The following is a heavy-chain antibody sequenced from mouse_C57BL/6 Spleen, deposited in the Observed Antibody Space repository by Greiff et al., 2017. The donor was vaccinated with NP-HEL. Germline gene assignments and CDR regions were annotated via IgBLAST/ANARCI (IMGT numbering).Heavy chain of an antibody. D-gene: IGHD2-4*01. CDR2: IYPGSGST. Sequence: QVQLKQPGAELVKPGASVKMSCKASGYTFTSYWITWVKQRPGQGLEWIGDIYPGSGSTNYNEKFKSKATLTVDTSSSTAYMQLSSLTSEDSAVYYCARNYDYDEDWFAYWGQGTLVTVSA. CDR1: GYTFTSYW. CDR3: ARNYDYDEDWFAY. V-gene: IGHV1-55*01. J-gene: IGHJ3*01.